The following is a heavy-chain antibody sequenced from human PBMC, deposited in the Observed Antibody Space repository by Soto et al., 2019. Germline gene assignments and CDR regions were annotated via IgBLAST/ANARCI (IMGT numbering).Heavy chain of an antibody. CDR3: ARVFFERAARTPLRRQKAKWFDT. V-gene: IGHV4-4*02. CDR2: IYHSGST. D-gene: IGHD6-6*01. Sequence: SXETLSLTIAVSGGSISSSQWWSWVRQPPGKGLEWIVEIYHSGSTNYNPSLKSRVTISVDKSKNQFSLKLSSVTAADTAVYYCARVFFERAARTPLRRQKAKWFDTWGQGTLVTVSS. CDR1: GGSISSSQW. J-gene: IGHJ5*02.